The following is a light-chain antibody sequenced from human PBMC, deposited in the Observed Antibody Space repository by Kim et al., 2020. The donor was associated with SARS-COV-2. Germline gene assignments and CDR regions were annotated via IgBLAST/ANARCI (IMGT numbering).Light chain of an antibody. CDR1: NIANKN. Sequence: SYELTQPLSVSVALGQTARISCGGDNIANKNVHWYQQRPGQAPLLVIYRDNNRPSGIPERFSGSNSGNPATLTISRAQDGDEADYYCQVWDSNAKVFGGG. V-gene: IGLV3-9*01. CDR3: QVWDSNAKV. J-gene: IGLJ3*02. CDR2: RDN.